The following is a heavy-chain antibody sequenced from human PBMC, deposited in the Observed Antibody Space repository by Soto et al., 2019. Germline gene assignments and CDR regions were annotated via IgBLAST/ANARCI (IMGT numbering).Heavy chain of an antibody. Sequence: QLQLQESGSGLVKPSQTLSLTCAVSGGSISSGGYSWSWIRQPPGKGLEWIGYIYHSGSTYYNPSLKSRVTISVDRSKNQFSLKLSSVTAADTAVYYCARGGATALYNWNDHPPNDAFDIWGQGTMVTVSS. V-gene: IGHV4-30-2*01. D-gene: IGHD1-20*01. CDR2: IYHSGST. CDR1: GGSISSGGYS. J-gene: IGHJ3*02. CDR3: ARGGATALYNWNDHPPNDAFDI.